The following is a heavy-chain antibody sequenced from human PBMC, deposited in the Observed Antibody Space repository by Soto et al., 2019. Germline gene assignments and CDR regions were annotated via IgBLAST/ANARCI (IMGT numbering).Heavy chain of an antibody. CDR3: ARARGYSYGPVGWFDP. J-gene: IGHJ5*02. CDR2: IFSNDEK. V-gene: IGHV2-26*01. Sequence: QVTLKESGPVLVKRTETLTLTCTVSGFSLSNARMGVSWIRQPPGKALAWLAHIFSNDEKSYSTSLKSRLTISKDTSKSQVVLTMTNMDPVDTATYYCARARGYSYGPVGWFDPWGQGTLVTVSS. D-gene: IGHD5-18*01. CDR1: GFSLSNARMG.